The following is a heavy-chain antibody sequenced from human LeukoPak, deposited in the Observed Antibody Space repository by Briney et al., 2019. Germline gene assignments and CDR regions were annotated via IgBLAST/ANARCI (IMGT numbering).Heavy chain of an antibody. D-gene: IGHD5-12*01. Sequence: ASVKVSCKVSGYTLTELSMHWVRQAPGKGLEWMGGFDPEDGETIYAQKFQGRVTITRDTSASTAYMELSSLRSEDTAVYYCARGGEYSGSFDYWGQGTLVTVSS. CDR2: FDPEDGET. J-gene: IGHJ4*02. V-gene: IGHV1-24*01. CDR1: GYTLTELS. CDR3: ARGGEYSGSFDY.